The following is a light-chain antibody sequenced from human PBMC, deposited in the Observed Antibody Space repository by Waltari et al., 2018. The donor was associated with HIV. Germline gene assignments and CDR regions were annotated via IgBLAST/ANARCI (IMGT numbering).Light chain of an antibody. CDR3: HQCSNWLT. V-gene: IGKV3D-11*02. CDR1: QSVTNY. Sequence: ETVLTQSPATLSLSPGERATLSCRASQSVTNYLACYQQKPGQAPRLLIYDASSRATGIPARFSGDGPGTDFTLTISSLEPEDFAVYYWHQCSNWLTFGGGTKVEIK. J-gene: IGKJ4*01. CDR2: DAS.